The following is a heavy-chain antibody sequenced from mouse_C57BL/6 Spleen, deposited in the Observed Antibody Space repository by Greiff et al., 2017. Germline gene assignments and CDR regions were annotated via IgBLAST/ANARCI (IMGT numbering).Heavy chain of an antibody. Sequence: VQLQQSGPALVKPGASVKISCKASGYAFSSSWMNWVKQRPGKGLEWIGRIYPGDGDTNYNGKFKGKATLTADKSSSTAYMQLSSLTAEDSAVYFCATQTAQSTWDYWGQGTTLTVSS. J-gene: IGHJ2*01. CDR3: ATQTAQSTWDY. D-gene: IGHD3-2*02. CDR2: IYPGDGDT. CDR1: GYAFSSSW. V-gene: IGHV1-82*01.